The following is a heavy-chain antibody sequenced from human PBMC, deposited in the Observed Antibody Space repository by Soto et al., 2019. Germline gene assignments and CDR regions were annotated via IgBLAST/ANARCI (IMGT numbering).Heavy chain of an antibody. CDR1: GGTFSSYT. Sequence: SVKVSCKASGGTFSSYTISWVRQAPGQGLEWMGRIIPILGIANYAQKFQGRVTITADKSTSTAYMELSSLRSEDTAVYYCARVLRGYSGYEDFDYWGQGTLVTVSS. J-gene: IGHJ4*02. V-gene: IGHV1-69*02. D-gene: IGHD5-12*01. CDR3: ARVLRGYSGYEDFDY. CDR2: IIPILGIA.